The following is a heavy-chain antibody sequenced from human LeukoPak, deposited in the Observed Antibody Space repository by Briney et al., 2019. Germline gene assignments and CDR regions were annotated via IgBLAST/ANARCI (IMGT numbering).Heavy chain of an antibody. CDR3: ARVGGYCNSVYNCYGEY. CDR1: GFTFNIYS. J-gene: IGHJ4*02. Sequence: GGSLRLSCAASGFTFNIYSMNWVRPAPGEGLEWVSCISSGGTNIHYADSARGPFTISRDNAKNSLYLQMNSLRAPDTADYYSARVGGYCNSVYNCYGEYWGQGTLVTVSS. V-gene: IGHV3-21*01. D-gene: IGHD2-2*03. CDR2: ISSGGTNI.